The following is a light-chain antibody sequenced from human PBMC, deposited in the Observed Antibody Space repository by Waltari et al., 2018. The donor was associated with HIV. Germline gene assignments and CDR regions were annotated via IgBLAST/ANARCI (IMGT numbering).Light chain of an antibody. CDR3: AAWDDSLNGWV. J-gene: IGLJ3*02. V-gene: IGLV1-47*01. CDR2: THN. Sequence: QSVLTQPPSTSGTPGQRVTISCSGSSSNIGSNYIYWYRQVPGTTPKLLMYTHNRRPAGVPDRFSGSRAGTSASLAISGLRSGDEADYYCAAWDDSLNGWVFGGGTKLTVL. CDR1: SSNIGSNY.